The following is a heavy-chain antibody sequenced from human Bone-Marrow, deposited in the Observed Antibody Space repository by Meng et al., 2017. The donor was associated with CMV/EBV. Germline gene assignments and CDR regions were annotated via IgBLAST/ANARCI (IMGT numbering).Heavy chain of an antibody. V-gene: IGHV3-21*04. D-gene: IGHD1-26*01. CDR2: ISSSSSYI. Sequence: GGSLRLSCAASGFTFSSYSMNWVRQAPGKGLEWVSSISSSSSYIYYADSVKGRYTISRDNAKNSLYLQMNSLRAEDTAVYYCARSLEELLRADYWGQGTLVTVSS. CDR3: ARSLEELLRADY. J-gene: IGHJ4*02. CDR1: GFTFSSYS.